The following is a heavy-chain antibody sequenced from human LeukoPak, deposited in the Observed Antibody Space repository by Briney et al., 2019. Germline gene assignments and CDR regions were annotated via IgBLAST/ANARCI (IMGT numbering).Heavy chain of an antibody. CDR2: INPNSGGT. Sequence: ASVKVSCKASGYTFTGYYMHWVRQAPGQGLEWMGWINPNSGGTNYAQKFQGRVTMTRDTSISTAYMELSRLRSDDTAVYYCARQQSSSFYGSGSMSAFDIWGQGTMVTVSS. CDR3: ARQQSSSFYGSGSMSAFDI. D-gene: IGHD3-10*01. J-gene: IGHJ3*02. V-gene: IGHV1-2*02. CDR1: GYTFTGYY.